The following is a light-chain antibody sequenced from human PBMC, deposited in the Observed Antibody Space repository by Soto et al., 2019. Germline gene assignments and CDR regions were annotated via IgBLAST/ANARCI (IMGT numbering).Light chain of an antibody. V-gene: IGKV3-20*01. CDR1: QSVSSNY. CDR3: QQYGWSPYT. J-gene: IGKJ2*01. Sequence: EIVLTQSPGTLSLSPGERATLSCRVSQSVSSNYLAWYQRKPGQAPRLLIYGASSSATGIPDRFSGSGSGTDFTLTISRLEPEDFAVYYCQQYGWSPYTFGQGTKLEIK. CDR2: GAS.